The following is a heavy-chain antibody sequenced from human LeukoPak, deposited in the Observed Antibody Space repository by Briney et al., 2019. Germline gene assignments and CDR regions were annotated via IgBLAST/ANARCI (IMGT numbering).Heavy chain of an antibody. J-gene: IGHJ4*02. CDR1: GFTFSSYW. CDR3: ATTLEGYDILTGYYNVGFDY. Sequence: GGSLRLSCAASGFTFSSYWMSWVRQAPGKGLEWVSAISGSGGSTYYADSVKGRFTISRDNSKNTLYLQMNSLRAEDTAVYYCATTLEGYDILTGYYNVGFDYWGQGTLVTVSS. CDR2: ISGSGGST. D-gene: IGHD3-9*01. V-gene: IGHV3-23*01.